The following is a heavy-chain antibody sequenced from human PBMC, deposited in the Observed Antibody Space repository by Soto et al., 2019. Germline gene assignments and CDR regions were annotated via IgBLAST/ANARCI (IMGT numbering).Heavy chain of an antibody. CDR2: INHSGST. V-gene: IGHV4-34*01. J-gene: IGHJ5*02. D-gene: IGHD6-13*01. CDR1: GGSFSGYY. CDR3: ARHSFAGIAHLNWFDP. Sequence: SETLSLTCAVYGGSFSGYYWSWIRQPPGKGLEWIGEINHSGSTNYNPSLKSRVTISVDTSKNQFSLKLSSVTAADTAVYYCARHSFAGIAHLNWFDPWGQGTLVTVSS.